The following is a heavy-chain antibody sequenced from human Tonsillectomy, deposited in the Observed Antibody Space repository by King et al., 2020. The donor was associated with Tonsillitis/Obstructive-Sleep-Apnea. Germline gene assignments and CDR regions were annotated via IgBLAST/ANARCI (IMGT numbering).Heavy chain of an antibody. J-gene: IGHJ2*01. CDR1: GFTFSNYA. V-gene: IGHV3-23*04. Sequence: LQLVQSGGGLVQPGGSLRLYCAASGFTFSNYAMSWVRQAPGKGLEWVSAISGSGGSTYYADSVKGRFTISRDNSKNTLCLQMNSLRADDTAVYFCAKGGAITGSSWYFDLWGRGTLVTVSS. CDR2: ISGSGGST. CDR3: AKGGAITGSSWYFDL. D-gene: IGHD1-20*01.